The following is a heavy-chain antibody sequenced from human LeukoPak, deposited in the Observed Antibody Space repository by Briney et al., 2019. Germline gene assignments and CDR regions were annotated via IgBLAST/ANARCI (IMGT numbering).Heavy chain of an antibody. V-gene: IGHV4-30-4*01. J-gene: IGHJ4*02. Sequence: SETLSLTCTVSGGSISSGDYYWSWIRQPPGKGLEWIAYIYYSGSTYYNPSLKSRVTISVDTSKNQFSLKLSSVTAADTAVYYCVRRAGSYYIGYYFDYWGQGTLVTVSS. CDR1: GGSISSGDYY. CDR2: IYYSGST. CDR3: VRRAGSYYIGYYFDY. D-gene: IGHD1-26*01.